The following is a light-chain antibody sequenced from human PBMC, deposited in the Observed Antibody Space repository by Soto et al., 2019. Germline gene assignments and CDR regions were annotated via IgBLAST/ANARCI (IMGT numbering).Light chain of an antibody. CDR1: KIGRKS. CDR3: QVWDSSTDHWV. Sequence: SYELTQPPSVSVAPGRTATSTCGGNKIGRKSVHWYQQQPGQAPVLVVYDDNDRPSGIPERFSGSNSENTATLTVSRVEAGDEADYYGQVWDSSTDHWVFGGGTKLTVL. V-gene: IGLV3-21*02. CDR2: DDN. J-gene: IGLJ3*02.